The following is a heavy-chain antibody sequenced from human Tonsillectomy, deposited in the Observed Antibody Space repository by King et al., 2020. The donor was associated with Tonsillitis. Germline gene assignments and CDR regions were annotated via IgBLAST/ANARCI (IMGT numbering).Heavy chain of an antibody. J-gene: IGHJ6*02. Sequence: VQLVESGAEVKKPGASVKVSCKASGYTFTSYGLSWVRQAPGQGLEWMGWISVYSGNTNYAQKFQGRVTVTTDTSTSTAYMELRSLRSDDTAVYFCARDRELPEDYYNGMDVWGQGTTVTVSS. CDR1: GYTFTSYG. V-gene: IGHV1-18*04. CDR2: ISVYSGNT. CDR3: ARDRELPEDYYNGMDV. D-gene: IGHD5-24*01.